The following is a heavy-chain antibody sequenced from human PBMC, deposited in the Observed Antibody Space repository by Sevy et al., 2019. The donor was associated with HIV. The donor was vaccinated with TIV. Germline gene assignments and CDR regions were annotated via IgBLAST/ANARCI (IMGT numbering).Heavy chain of an antibody. D-gene: IGHD3-3*01. CDR2: IYYSGST. V-gene: IGHV4-59*01. CDR1: GGSISSYY. J-gene: IGHJ5*02. Sequence: SETLSLTCTVSGGSISSYYWSWIRQPPGKGLEWIGYIYYSGSTNYNPSLKSRVTISVDTSKNQFSLKLSSVTAADTAGYYCARSSYDFWSGPLNWFDPWGQGTLVTVSS. CDR3: ARSSYDFWSGPLNWFDP.